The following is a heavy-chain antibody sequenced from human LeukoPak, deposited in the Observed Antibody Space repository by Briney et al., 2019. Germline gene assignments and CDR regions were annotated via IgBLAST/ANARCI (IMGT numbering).Heavy chain of an antibody. Sequence: GGSLRLSCATSGFTFDDYGMSWVRQAPGKGLEWVSDINWNGGSTGYADSVKGRFTISRDNAKNSLYLQMNSLRAEDTAVYYCAAGLFMYSSSWTFDYWGQGTLVTVSS. D-gene: IGHD6-13*01. CDR2: INWNGGST. CDR1: GFTFDDYG. CDR3: AAGLFMYSSSWTFDY. V-gene: IGHV3-20*04. J-gene: IGHJ4*02.